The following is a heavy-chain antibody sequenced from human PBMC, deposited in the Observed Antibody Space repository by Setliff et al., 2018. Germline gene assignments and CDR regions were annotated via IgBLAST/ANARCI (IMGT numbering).Heavy chain of an antibody. D-gene: IGHD3-16*01. V-gene: IGHV4-39*01. CDR1: GGSISSYY. CDR3: ARLAGSGGGFYYYYSYMDV. J-gene: IGHJ6*03. CDR2: FYYSGST. Sequence: SETLSLTCTVSGGSISSYYWGWIRQPPGKGLEWIGSFYYSGSTYYNPSLKSRFPITVDTSKNQFSLKLGSVPAADTAVYYCARLAGSGGGFYYYYSYMDVWGKGTTVTVSS.